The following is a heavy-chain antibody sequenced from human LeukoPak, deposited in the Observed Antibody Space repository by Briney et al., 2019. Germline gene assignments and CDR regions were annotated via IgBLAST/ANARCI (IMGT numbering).Heavy chain of an antibody. CDR3: ARVGGYGISYFDY. V-gene: IGHV3-11*01. D-gene: IGHD6-25*01. CDR2: ISNRGRTI. J-gene: IGHJ4*02. CDR1: GFTFSDYY. Sequence: PGGSLRLSCAASGFTFSDYYMSWIRQAPGKGLEWVSYISNRGRTIYYEDSVKGRFTISRDNARNSLYLQMNSLRAEDTAVYYCARVGGYGISYFDYWGQGTLVTVSS.